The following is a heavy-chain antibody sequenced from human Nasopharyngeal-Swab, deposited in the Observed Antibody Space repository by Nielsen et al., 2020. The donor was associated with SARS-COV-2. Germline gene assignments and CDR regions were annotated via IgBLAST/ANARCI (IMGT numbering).Heavy chain of an antibody. V-gene: IGHV1-24*01. J-gene: IGHJ6*02. Sequence: ASVKVSCKESGYTLTELSMHWVRQAPGKGREWRGGFDPEDGETIYAQKFQGRVTMTEDTSTDTAYMELSSLRSEDTAVYYCRVVPAAMWYYYYGMDVWGQGTTVTVSS. CDR3: RVVPAAMWYYYYGMDV. D-gene: IGHD2-2*01. CDR1: GYTLTELS. CDR2: FDPEDGET.